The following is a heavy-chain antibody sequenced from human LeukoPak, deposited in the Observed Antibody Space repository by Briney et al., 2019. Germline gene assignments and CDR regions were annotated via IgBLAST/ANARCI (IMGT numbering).Heavy chain of an antibody. CDR2: IKSKTDGGTT. CDR1: GFTFSNAW. Sequence: GGSLRLSCAASGFTFSNAWMSWVRQAPGKGLEWVGRIKSKTDGGTTDYAAPVKGRFTISRDDSKNTLYLQMNSLKTEDTAVYYCARDRLRIGCFDLWGRGTLVTVSS. CDR3: ARDRLRIGCFDL. J-gene: IGHJ2*01. D-gene: IGHD6-6*01. V-gene: IGHV3-15*01.